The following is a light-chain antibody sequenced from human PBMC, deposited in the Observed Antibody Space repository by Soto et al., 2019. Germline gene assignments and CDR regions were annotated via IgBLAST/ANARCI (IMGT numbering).Light chain of an antibody. CDR1: QSVSSSY. V-gene: IGKV3-20*01. CDR2: GAS. Sequence: EIVLTESPGTLSLSPGEIATLSCRAIQSVSSSYLAWYQQKPGQAPRLLIYGASSRATGIPDRFSGSGSGTDFTLTISRLEPEDFAVYYCQQYCXSPFFGGGTKV. J-gene: IGKJ4*01. CDR3: QQYCXSPF.